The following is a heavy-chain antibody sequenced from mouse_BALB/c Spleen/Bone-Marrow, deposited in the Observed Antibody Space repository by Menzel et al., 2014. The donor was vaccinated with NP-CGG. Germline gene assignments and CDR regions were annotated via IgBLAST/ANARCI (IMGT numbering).Heavy chain of an antibody. Sequence: DVQLQESGGGLVQPGGSRKLSCAASGFTFSGFGMHWVRQAPEKGLEWVAYISSASSTIYYADTVKGRFTISRDNPKNTLFLQMTSLRSEDMAMYYCARGGNYPYYAMDYWGQGTSVTVSS. V-gene: IGHV5-17*02. CDR2: ISSASSTI. J-gene: IGHJ4*01. D-gene: IGHD2-1*01. CDR1: GFTFSGFG. CDR3: ARGGNYPYYAMDY.